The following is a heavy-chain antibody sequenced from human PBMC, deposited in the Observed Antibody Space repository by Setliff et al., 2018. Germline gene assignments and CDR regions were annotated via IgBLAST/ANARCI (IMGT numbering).Heavy chain of an antibody. CDR1: GCTFTNYG. J-gene: IGHJ6*03. CDR3: AREGRRYYDSSGYYYDPYYYYYMDV. Sequence: ASVKVSCKASGCTFTNYGISWVRQAPGQGLEWMGWISAYNDNTNYAQKVQGRVTMTTDTSTSTAYMELRSLTSDDTAVYYCAREGRRYYDSSGYYYDPYYYYYMDVWGKGTTVTVSS. CDR2: ISAYNDNT. V-gene: IGHV1-18*01. D-gene: IGHD3-22*01.